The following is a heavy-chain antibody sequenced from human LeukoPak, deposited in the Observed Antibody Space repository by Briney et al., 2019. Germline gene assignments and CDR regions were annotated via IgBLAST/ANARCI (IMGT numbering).Heavy chain of an antibody. D-gene: IGHD3-22*01. CDR1: GFTFSGYW. V-gene: IGHV3-7*01. CDR2: INEDESVR. J-gene: IGHJ4*02. CDR3: TPSDDSSGSD. Sequence: TGGSLRLSCVASGFTFSGYWMIWVRQAPGKGLEWVANINEDESVRLYVDSVKGRFTISRDNAKNSVFLQINILRDDTAAQYYATPSDDSSGSDWGQGTLVTVSS.